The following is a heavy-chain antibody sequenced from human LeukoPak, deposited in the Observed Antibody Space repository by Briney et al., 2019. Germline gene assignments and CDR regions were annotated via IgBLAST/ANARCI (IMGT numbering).Heavy chain of an antibody. CDR1: GFTFTSSW. CDR3: AKEKWSRYYYGMDV. CDR2: IKQDGSEK. V-gene: IGHV3-7*04. J-gene: IGHJ6*02. D-gene: IGHD2-15*01. Sequence: GGSLRLSCVVSGFTFTSSWMSWVRQAPRKGLEWVANIKQDGSEKYYVDSVKGRFTISRDNAKNSLYLQMNSLRAEDTAVYYCAKEKWSRYYYGMDVWGQGTTVTVSS.